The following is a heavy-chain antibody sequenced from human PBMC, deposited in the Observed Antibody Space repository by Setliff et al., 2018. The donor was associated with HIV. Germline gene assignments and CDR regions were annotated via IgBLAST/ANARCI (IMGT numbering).Heavy chain of an antibody. CDR3: ARGQLKPTGYFFDY. D-gene: IGHD1-1*01. Sequence: VASVKVSCKASGGSFSDYSISWVRQAPGQAFEWMGGIIPMVSLPNFAQSFLGRLTITANRSTTTAYMELSRLTSEDTAVYYCARGQLKPTGYFFDYWGLGTLVTVS. J-gene: IGHJ4*02. CDR2: IIPMVSLP. V-gene: IGHV1-69*10. CDR1: GGSFSDYS.